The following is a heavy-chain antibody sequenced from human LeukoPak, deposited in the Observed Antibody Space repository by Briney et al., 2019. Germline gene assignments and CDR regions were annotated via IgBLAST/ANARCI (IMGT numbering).Heavy chain of an antibody. CDR1: GFTFSSYS. J-gene: IGHJ4*02. Sequence: GGSLRLSCAASGFTFSSYSMNWVRQAPGKGLEWVSSISSSSSYIYYADSVKGRFTISRDNAKNSLCLQMNSLRAEDTAVYYCATVLVTAMGQVNYWGQGTLVTVFS. CDR2: ISSSSSYI. V-gene: IGHV3-21*01. CDR3: ATVLVTAMGQVNY. D-gene: IGHD2-21*02.